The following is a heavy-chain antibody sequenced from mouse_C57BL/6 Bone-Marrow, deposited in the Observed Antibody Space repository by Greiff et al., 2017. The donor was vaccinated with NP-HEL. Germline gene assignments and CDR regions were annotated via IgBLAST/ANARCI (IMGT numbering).Heavy chain of an antibody. V-gene: IGHV1-80*01. J-gene: IGHJ1*03. D-gene: IGHD2-1*01. CDR1: GYAFSSYW. CDR3: ARYGNYVYWYFDV. CDR2: IYPGDGDT. Sequence: VQLQQSGAELVKPGASVKISCKASGYAFSSYWMNWVKQRPGKGLEWIGQIYPGDGDTNYNGKFKGKATLTADKSSSTAYMQLSSLTSEDSAVYFCARYGNYVYWYFDVWGTGTTVTVSS.